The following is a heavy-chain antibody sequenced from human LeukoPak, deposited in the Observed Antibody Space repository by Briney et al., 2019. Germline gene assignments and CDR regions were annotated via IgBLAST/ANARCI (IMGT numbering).Heavy chain of an antibody. CDR1: GGSISSSSYY. V-gene: IGHV4-39*07. CDR2: INHSGST. CDR3: ARARISGLRLYYYYYYMDV. Sequence: SETLSLTCTVSGGSISSSSYYWSWIRQPPGKGLEWIGEINHSGSTNYSPSLKSRVTISVDTSKNQSSLKLSSVTAADTAVYYCARARISGLRLYYYYYYMDVWGKGTTVTVSS. D-gene: IGHD5-12*01. J-gene: IGHJ6*03.